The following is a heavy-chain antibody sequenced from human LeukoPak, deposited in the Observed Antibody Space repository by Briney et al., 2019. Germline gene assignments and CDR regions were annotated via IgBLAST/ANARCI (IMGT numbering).Heavy chain of an antibody. CDR3: TTDPLRWPTPTDY. D-gene: IGHD4-23*01. J-gene: IGHJ4*02. CDR1: GFTFSSYA. V-gene: IGHV3-15*01. CDR2: IKSKTDGGTT. Sequence: PGGSLRLSCAASGFTFSSYAMSWVRQAPGKGLEWVGRIKSKTDGGTTDYAAPVKGRFTISRDDSKNTLYLQMNSLKTEDTAVYYCTTDPLRWPTPTDYWGQGTLVTVSS.